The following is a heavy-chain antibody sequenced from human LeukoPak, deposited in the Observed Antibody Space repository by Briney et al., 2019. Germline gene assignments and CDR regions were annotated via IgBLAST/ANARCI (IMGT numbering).Heavy chain of an antibody. CDR1: GGSFSGYY. CDR3: ARAHPGGYSYGPYYFDY. CDR2: INHSGST. V-gene: IGHV4-34*01. J-gene: IGHJ4*02. Sequence: PSETLSLTCAVYGGSFSGYYWSWIRQPPGKGLEWIGEINHSGSTNYNPSLKSRVTISVDTSKNQFSLKLSSVTAADTAVYYCARAHPGGYSYGPYYFDYWGQGTLVTVSS. D-gene: IGHD5-18*01.